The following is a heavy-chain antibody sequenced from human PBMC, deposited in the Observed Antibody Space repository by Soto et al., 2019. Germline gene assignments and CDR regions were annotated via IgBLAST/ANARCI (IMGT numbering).Heavy chain of an antibody. CDR2: IFYSGSA. CDR3: ARPFRLRGVTFDS. CDR1: GASIRSARYY. V-gene: IGHV4-31*03. J-gene: IGHJ4*02. D-gene: IGHD3-10*01. Sequence: QVQLQESGPGLVQPSQTLSLTCTVSGASIRSARYYWSWIRQVPGKGLELIGYIFYSGSAYYNPSLKSRVTISIDTSQNQFSVELKSVTAADTAVYYCARPFRLRGVTFDSCGQGTLVNVSS.